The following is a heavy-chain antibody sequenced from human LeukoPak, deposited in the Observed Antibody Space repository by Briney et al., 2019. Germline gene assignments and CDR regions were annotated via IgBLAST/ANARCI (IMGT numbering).Heavy chain of an antibody. Sequence: SGPTLVKPTQTLTLTCTFSGSSLSTSGVGVGWIRQPPGKALEWLAVIYWDDDKRHSPSLKTRLTITKDTSKNHVVLTMPNMDPVDTATYYCAHKEYYALGSLGDSFDYWGQGTLVTVSS. J-gene: IGHJ4*02. CDR2: IYWDDDK. D-gene: IGHD3-10*01. CDR1: GSSLSTSGVG. CDR3: AHKEYYALGSLGDSFDY. V-gene: IGHV2-5*02.